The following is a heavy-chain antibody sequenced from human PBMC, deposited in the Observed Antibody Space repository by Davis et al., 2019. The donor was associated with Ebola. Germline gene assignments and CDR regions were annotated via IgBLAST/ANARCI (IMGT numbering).Heavy chain of an antibody. Sequence: GESLKISCAASGFTFSSYWMSWVRQAPGKGLEWVANIKQDGSEKYYVDSVKGRFTISRDNAKNSLYLQMNSLRAEDTAVYYCTTSPPQLEWGQGTLVTVSS. J-gene: IGHJ4*02. CDR2: IKQDGSEK. CDR3: TTSPPQLE. D-gene: IGHD2-2*01. CDR1: GFTFSSYW. V-gene: IGHV3-7*03.